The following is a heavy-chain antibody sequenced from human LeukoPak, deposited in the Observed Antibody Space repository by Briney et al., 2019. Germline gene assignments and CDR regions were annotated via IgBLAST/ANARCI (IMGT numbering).Heavy chain of an antibody. J-gene: IGHJ3*02. Sequence: SETLSLTCTVCGGSISSSSYYWGWIRQPPGKGLEWIGSIYYSGSTYYNPSLKSRVTISVDTSKNQFSLKLSSVTAADTAVYYCARLVPWSGYAFDIWGQGTMVTVSS. CDR2: IYYSGST. D-gene: IGHD3-3*01. V-gene: IGHV4-39*01. CDR3: ARLVPWSGYAFDI. CDR1: GGSISSSSYY.